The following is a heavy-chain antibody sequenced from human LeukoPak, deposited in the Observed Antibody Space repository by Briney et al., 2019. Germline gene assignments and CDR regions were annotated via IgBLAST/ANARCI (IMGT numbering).Heavy chain of an antibody. V-gene: IGHV3-7*01. CDR1: GFTFSNYW. Sequence: TGGSLRLSCAASGFTFSNYWMSWVRQAPGKGLEWVANIKEGEEYYVDSVKGRFTISRDNAKNSLYLQMSSLRAEDTAVYYCARSGGNNYHWALDIWGQGTMVTVSS. CDR3: ARSGGNNYHWALDI. D-gene: IGHD1/OR15-1a*01. J-gene: IGHJ3*02. CDR2: IKEGEE.